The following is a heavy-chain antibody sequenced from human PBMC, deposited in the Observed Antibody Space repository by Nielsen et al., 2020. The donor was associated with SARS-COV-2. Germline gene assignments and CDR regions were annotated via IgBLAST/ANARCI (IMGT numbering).Heavy chain of an antibody. CDR3: ARQPSDYYGMDV. CDR1: GLTFSSYA. J-gene: IGHJ6*02. CDR2: IDPAESDI. V-gene: IGHV5-51*01. Sequence: GGSLRLSCAASGLTFSSYAMSWVRQMPGKGLEWMGIIDPAESDIRYSPSFQGQVIISVDKATTTAYLQWSALKASDTAIYYCARQPSDYYGMDVWGQGTTVTVSS.